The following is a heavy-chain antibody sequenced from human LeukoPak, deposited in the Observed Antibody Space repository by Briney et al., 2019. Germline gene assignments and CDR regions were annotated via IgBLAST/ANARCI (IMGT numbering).Heavy chain of an antibody. CDR2: ISSSGGST. J-gene: IGHJ4*02. V-gene: IGHV3-23*01. CDR1: GFTFSSYA. D-gene: IGHD3-22*01. CDR3: AKADTGYYMYYFVH. Sequence: GGSLRLSCAASGFTFSSYAMSWVRQAPGKGLEWVSGISSSGGSTVYADSVKGRFTISRDNSRNTLYLQMNNLRSEDTAVYFCAKADTGYYMYYFVHWGQGTLVTVSS.